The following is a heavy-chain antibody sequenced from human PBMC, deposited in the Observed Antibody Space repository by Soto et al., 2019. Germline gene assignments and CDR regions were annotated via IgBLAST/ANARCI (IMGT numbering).Heavy chain of an antibody. V-gene: IGHV3-30*03. J-gene: IGHJ3*02. Sequence: GGSLRLSCAASGFTFSSYGMHWVRQAPGKGLEWVAVISYDGSNKYYADSVKGRFTISRDNSKNTLYLQMNSLRAEDTAVYYCARTSSSWYLEGAFDIWGQGTMVTVSS. CDR1: GFTFSSYG. CDR3: ARTSSSWYLEGAFDI. CDR2: ISYDGSNK. D-gene: IGHD6-13*01.